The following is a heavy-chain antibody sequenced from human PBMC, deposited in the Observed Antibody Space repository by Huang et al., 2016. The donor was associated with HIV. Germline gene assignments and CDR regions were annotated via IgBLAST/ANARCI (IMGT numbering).Heavy chain of an antibody. V-gene: IGHV1-46*03. J-gene: IGHJ4*02. CDR2: INPSGGST. CDR3: ARGPGGAAAGYYFDY. CDR1: GYTFTRYY. D-gene: IGHD6-13*01. Sequence: QVQLVQSGAEVKKAGASVKVSCKASGYTFTRYYMHWVRQAPGQGLEWMAIINPSGGSTSYAQECQGRVTMTRDTSTSTVYMELSSLRSEDTAVYYCARGPGGAAAGYYFDYWGQGTLVTVSS.